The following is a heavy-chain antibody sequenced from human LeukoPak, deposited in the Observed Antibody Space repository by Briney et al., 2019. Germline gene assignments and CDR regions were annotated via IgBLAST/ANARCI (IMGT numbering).Heavy chain of an antibody. CDR3: ARRHYSESGAKGKFDY. J-gene: IGHJ4*02. V-gene: IGHV4-39*02. D-gene: IGHD4/OR15-4a*01. CDR2: IYYSDSGKM. CDR1: GGSISRSSYY. Sequence: SETLSLTCTVSGGSISRSSYYWGWIRQPPGKGLQWNGSIYYSDSGKMYYNPSLKSRVTISADTSKNHFSLKVSSVTAADTAVYYCARRHYSESGAKGKFDYWGQGTQVTVSS.